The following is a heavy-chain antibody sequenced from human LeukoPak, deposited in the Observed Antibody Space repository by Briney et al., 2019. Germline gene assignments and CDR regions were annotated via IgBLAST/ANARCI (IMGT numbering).Heavy chain of an antibody. CDR3: ARVRYSSSWTIDY. V-gene: IGHV4-34*01. Sequence: PSETLSLTCAVYGGSFSGYYWSWIRQPPGKGLEWIGEINHSGSTNHNPSLKSRVTISVDASKNQFSLKLSSVTAADTAVYYCARVRYSSSWTIDYWGQGTLVTVSS. CDR2: INHSGST. J-gene: IGHJ4*02. CDR1: GGSFSGYY. D-gene: IGHD6-13*01.